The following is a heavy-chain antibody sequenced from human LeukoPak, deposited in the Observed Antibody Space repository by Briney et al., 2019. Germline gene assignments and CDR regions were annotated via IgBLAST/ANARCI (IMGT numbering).Heavy chain of an antibody. CDR2: IWYDGSNK. D-gene: IGHD5-18*01. V-gene: IGHV3-33*01. J-gene: IGHJ5*02. Sequence: GRSLRLSCAASGFTFSSYGMHWVRQAPGKGLEWVAVIWYDGSNKYYADSVKGRFTISRDNSKNTLYLQMNSLRAEDTAVYYCARDAGDTAMVDNWFDPWGQGTLVTVSS. CDR3: ARDAGDTAMVDNWFDP. CDR1: GFTFSSYG.